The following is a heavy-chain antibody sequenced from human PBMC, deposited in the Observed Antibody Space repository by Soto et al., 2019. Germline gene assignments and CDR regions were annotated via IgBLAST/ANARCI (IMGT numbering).Heavy chain of an antibody. CDR1: GGSIGRSSYY. V-gene: IGHV4-39*01. Sequence: SETLALTCTVSGGSIGRSSYYWGWIRQPPGRGLEWIGSIYYSGSTYYNPSLKSRVTISVDTSKNQFSLKLSSVTAADTAVYYCARHPGYFDWLSHYYYYYGMDVWGQGTTVT. J-gene: IGHJ6*02. CDR3: ARHPGYFDWLSHYYYYYGMDV. D-gene: IGHD3-9*01. CDR2: IYYSGST.